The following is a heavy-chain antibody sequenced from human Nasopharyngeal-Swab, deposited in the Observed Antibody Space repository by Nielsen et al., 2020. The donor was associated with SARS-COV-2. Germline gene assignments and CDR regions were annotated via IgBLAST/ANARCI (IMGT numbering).Heavy chain of an antibody. J-gene: IGHJ6*02. Sequence: GESLKISCAASGFTFSSYAMHWVRQAPGKGLEYVSAISSNGGSTYYADSVKGRFTISRENSKNTLYLQMGSLRAEDMAVYYCARDGGYSYGFSPNYGMDVWGQGTTVIVSS. CDR3: ARDGGYSYGFSPNYGMDV. CDR2: ISSNGGST. V-gene: IGHV3-64*02. D-gene: IGHD5-18*01. CDR1: GFTFSSYA.